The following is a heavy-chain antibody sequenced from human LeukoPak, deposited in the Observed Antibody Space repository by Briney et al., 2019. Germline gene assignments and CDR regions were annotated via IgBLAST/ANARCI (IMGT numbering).Heavy chain of an antibody. CDR1: GGSISSYY. J-gene: IGHJ6*03. CDR3: ARSTAMAAGFGYYYYYMDV. Sequence: SETLSLTCTVSGGSISSYYWSWIRQPPGKGLEWIGEINHSGSTNYNPSLKSRVTISVDTSKNQFSLKLSSVTAADTAVYYCARSTAMAAGFGYYYYYMDVWGKGTTITISS. D-gene: IGHD5-18*01. V-gene: IGHV4-34*01. CDR2: INHSGST.